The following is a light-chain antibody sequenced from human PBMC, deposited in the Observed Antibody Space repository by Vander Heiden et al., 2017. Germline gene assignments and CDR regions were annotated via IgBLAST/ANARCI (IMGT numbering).Light chain of an antibody. J-gene: IGLJ2*01. Sequence: QSVLTQPPSLSGAPGQRVTFTCTGRSSNIGAGYDVHWYQQLPGTAPKLLISANSNRPSGVPDRFSGSKSGTSASLAITGLQAEDEADYYCQSYDSSLSGSLFGGGTKLTVL. CDR1: SSNIGAGYD. CDR3: QSYDSSLSGSL. CDR2: ANS. V-gene: IGLV1-40*01.